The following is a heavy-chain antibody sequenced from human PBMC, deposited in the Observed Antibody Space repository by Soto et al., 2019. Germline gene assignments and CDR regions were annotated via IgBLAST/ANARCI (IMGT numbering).Heavy chain of an antibody. CDR1: GGSISSYY. CDR2: IYYSGST. Sequence: QVQLQESGPGLVKPSETLSLTCTVSGGSISSYYWSWIRQPPGKGLEWIGYIYYSGSTNYNPSLKSRVTISVDTSKNQFSVKLSSVTAADTAVYYCARQGVTTFDYWGQGTLVTVSS. V-gene: IGHV4-59*08. D-gene: IGHD4-17*01. CDR3: ARQGVTTFDY. J-gene: IGHJ4*02.